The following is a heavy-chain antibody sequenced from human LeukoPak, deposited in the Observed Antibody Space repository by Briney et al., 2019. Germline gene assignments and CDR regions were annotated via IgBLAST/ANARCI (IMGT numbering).Heavy chain of an antibody. CDR2: ISSRGTTI. J-gene: IGHJ4*02. CDR3: TTLPVATNFDY. D-gene: IGHD5-12*01. V-gene: IGHV3-48*03. Sequence: GGSLRLSCAASGFSFSVYEMHWVRQAPGKGLEGVSDISSRGTTIYYADSVKGRFTISRDNAKNSLYLQMNSLRAEDTAVYYCTTLPVATNFDYWGQGTLVTVSS. CDR1: GFSFSVYE.